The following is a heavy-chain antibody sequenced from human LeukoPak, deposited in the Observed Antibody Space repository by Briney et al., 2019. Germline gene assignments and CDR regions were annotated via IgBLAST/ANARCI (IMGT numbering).Heavy chain of an antibody. D-gene: IGHD2-2*01. CDR3: ARGSTGQFDP. Sequence: SETLSLTCTVPGGSISSSYWSWIRQPPGKGLEWIAYIHTSGSTNYNPSLKSRVTISVDTAKNQLSLKLNSVTAADTAVYYCARGSTGQFDPWGQGTLVTVSS. CDR1: GGSISSSY. V-gene: IGHV4-4*09. J-gene: IGHJ5*02. CDR2: IHTSGST.